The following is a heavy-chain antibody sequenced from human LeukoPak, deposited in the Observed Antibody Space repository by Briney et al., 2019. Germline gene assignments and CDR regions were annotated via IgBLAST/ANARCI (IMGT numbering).Heavy chain of an antibody. V-gene: IGHV4-59*01. Sequence: ETLSLTCTVSGGSISSYYWSWIRQPPGKGLEWIGYIYYSGSTNYNPSLKSRVTISVDTSKNQCYLKLSSVTAADTAVYYCARDNHDSSGYYPYYFDYWGQGTLVTVSS. CDR2: IYYSGST. J-gene: IGHJ4*02. CDR1: GGSISSYY. D-gene: IGHD3-22*01. CDR3: ARDNHDSSGYYPYYFDY.